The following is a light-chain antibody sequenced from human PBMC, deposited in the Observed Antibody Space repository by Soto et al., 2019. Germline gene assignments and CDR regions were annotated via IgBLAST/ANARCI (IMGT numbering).Light chain of an antibody. Sequence: EIVLTQSPGTLSLSPGERATLSCRASQSVRSNYLAWYQQKPGQAPRLLIYNSSTRATGIPDRFSGSGSGTDFTLTISRLEPEDFALYYWQHYRDLPQTFGQGTQVEIK. J-gene: IGKJ1*01. CDR3: QHYRDLPQT. CDR2: NSS. CDR1: QSVRSNY. V-gene: IGKV3-20*01.